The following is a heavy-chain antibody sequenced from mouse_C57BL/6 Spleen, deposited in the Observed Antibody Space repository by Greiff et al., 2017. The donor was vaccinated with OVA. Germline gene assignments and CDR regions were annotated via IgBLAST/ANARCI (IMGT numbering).Heavy chain of an antibody. V-gene: IGHV6-3*01. J-gene: IGHJ4*01. CDR1: GFTFSNYW. CDR2: IRLKSDNYAT. CDR3: TGTQLDYAMDY. Sequence: EVQGVESGGGLVQPGGSMKLSCVASGFTFSNYWMNWVRQSPEKGLEWVAQIRLKSDNYATHYAESVKGRFTISRDDSKSSVYLQMNNLRAEDTGIYYCTGTQLDYAMDYWGQGTSVTVSS. D-gene: IGHD4-1*02.